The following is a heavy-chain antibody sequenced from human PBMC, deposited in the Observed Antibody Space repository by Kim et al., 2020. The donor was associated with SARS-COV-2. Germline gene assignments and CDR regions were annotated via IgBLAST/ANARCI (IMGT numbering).Heavy chain of an antibody. D-gene: IGHD5-18*01. J-gene: IGHJ4*02. CDR3: AVEGYGYGFDY. CDR2: K. V-gene: IGHV3-7*04. Sequence: KYYVDAVAGGYTITRDNAKKSLYLQMNGLRAEDTAVYYCAVEGYGYGFDYWGQGTLVTVSS.